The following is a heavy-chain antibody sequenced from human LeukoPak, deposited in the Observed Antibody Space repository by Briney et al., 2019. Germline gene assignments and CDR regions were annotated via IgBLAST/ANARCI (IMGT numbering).Heavy chain of an antibody. CDR2: MYYSGST. D-gene: IGHD4-23*01. CDR1: VGSISSYY. Sequence: SETLSLTCTVSVGSISSYYWSWIRQPPGRGLEWIGYMYYSGSTNYNPSLQSRVTISVDTSKNQFSLKLSSVTAADTAVYYCARLRWSSRRNLFAASGPGYFDYWGEGTLVTVSS. J-gene: IGHJ4*02. V-gene: IGHV4-59*01. CDR3: ARLRWSSRRNLFAASGPGYFDY.